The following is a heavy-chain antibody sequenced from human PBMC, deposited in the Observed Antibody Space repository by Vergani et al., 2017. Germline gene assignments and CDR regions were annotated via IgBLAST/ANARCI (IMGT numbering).Heavy chain of an antibody. Sequence: EVQLVQSGAEVKKPGESLKISCKGSGYSFTSYWIGWVRQMPGKGLEWLGIIYPGDSDTRYSPSFQGKVTISADKSISTAYLQWSSLKASATAMYYCARLLGGGYCSGGSCYVQHWGQGTLVTVSS. V-gene: IGHV5-51*03. CDR2: IYPGDSDT. CDR3: ARLLGGGYCSGGSCYVQH. D-gene: IGHD2-15*01. CDR1: GYSFTSYW. J-gene: IGHJ1*01.